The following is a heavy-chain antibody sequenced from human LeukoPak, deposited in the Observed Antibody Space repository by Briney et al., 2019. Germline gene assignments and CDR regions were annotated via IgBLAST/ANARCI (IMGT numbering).Heavy chain of an antibody. CDR1: GYTFTSYG. D-gene: IGHD2-21*01. V-gene: IGHV1-18*01. CDR2: ISAYNGNT. CDR3: ARSVNTDSHYYYYMDV. J-gene: IGHJ6*03. Sequence: ASVKVSCKASGYTFTSYGISWVRQAPGQGLEWMGWISAYNGNTNYAQKLQGRVTMTTDTSTSTAYMELRSLRSDDTAVYYCARSVNTDSHYYYYMDVWGKGTTVTVSS.